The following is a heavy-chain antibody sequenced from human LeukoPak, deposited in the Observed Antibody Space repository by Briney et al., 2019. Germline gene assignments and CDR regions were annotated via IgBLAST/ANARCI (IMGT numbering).Heavy chain of an antibody. D-gene: IGHD2-2*01. CDR1: GFTFSSYA. V-gene: IGHV3-7*01. J-gene: IGHJ5*02. Sequence: GGSLRLSCAASGFTFSSYAMSWVRQAPGKGLEWVANINQDGSEKYYVDSVKGRFTISRDNAEKSLYLQMNSLRAEDTAVYYCARGYCSSTSCPDWFDPWGQGTLVTVSS. CDR2: INQDGSEK. CDR3: ARGYCSSTSCPDWFDP.